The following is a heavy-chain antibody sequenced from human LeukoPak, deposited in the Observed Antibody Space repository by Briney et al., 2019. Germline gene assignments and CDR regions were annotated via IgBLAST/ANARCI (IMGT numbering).Heavy chain of an antibody. CDR2: INSDGSST. Sequence: AGGSLRLSCAASGFTFSSYWMHWVRQAPGKGLVWVSRINSDGSSTNYADSVKGRFTISRDNAKNTLYLQMNSLRAEDTAVYYCARGGYSYGRDIDYWGQRTLVTVSS. CDR1: GFTFSSYW. D-gene: IGHD5-18*01. CDR3: ARGGYSYGRDIDY. J-gene: IGHJ4*02. V-gene: IGHV3-74*01.